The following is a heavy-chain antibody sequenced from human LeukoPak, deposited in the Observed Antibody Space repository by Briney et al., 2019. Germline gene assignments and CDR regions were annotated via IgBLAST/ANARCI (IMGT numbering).Heavy chain of an antibody. CDR1: GGSFSGYY. Sequence: SSETLSLTCAVYGGSFSGYYWSWIRQPPGKGLEWIGEINHSGSTNYNPSLKSRVTISVDTSENQFSLKLSSVTAADTAVYYCASFRGPSHYYGSGSYYIYWGQGTLVTVSS. CDR2: INHSGST. V-gene: IGHV4-34*01. CDR3: ASFRGPSHYYGSGSYYIY. J-gene: IGHJ4*02. D-gene: IGHD3-10*01.